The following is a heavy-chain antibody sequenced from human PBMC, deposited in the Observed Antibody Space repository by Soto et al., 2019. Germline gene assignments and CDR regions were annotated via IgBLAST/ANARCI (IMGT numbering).Heavy chain of an antibody. CDR1: GFTFSSYG. CDR2: ISYDGSNK. J-gene: IGHJ6*02. D-gene: IGHD5-18*01. V-gene: IGHV3-30*18. Sequence: GGSLRLSCAASGFTFSSYGMHWVRQAPGKGLEWVAVISYDGSNKYYADSVKGRFTISRDNSKNTLYLQMNSLRAEDTAVYYCAKEGDTAMFPPPDYYYYGMDVSGQGTTVTVS. CDR3: AKEGDTAMFPPPDYYYYGMDV.